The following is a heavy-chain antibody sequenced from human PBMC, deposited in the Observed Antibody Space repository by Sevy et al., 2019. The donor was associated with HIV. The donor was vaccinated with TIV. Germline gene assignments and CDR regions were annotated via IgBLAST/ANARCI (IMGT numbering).Heavy chain of an antibody. J-gene: IGHJ6*02. Sequence: ASVKVSCKASGYTFTSYGISWVRQAPGQGLEWMGWMSAYNGKTNSAQKLQDKFTMTTDTSTSTAYMELRSLRSDDTAMYYCARDGQVYTSSSGGYYYYGMDVWGQGTTVTVSS. CDR2: MSAYNGKT. D-gene: IGHD6-6*01. CDR1: GYTFTSYG. V-gene: IGHV1-18*04. CDR3: ARDGQVYTSSSGGYYYYGMDV.